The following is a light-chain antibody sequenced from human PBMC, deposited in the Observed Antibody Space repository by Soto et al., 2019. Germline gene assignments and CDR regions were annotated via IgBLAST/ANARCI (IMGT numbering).Light chain of an antibody. J-gene: IGLJ2*01. CDR3: SSYTTTSTWV. CDR2: DVS. V-gene: IGLV2-14*01. Sequence: QSALTQPASVSGAPGQWITISCTGTITDVGSSNYVSWYKQHPGKAPKLMIYDVSNRPSGVSNRFSGSKSGNTAPLTSSRLQAEDEADYYCSSYTTTSTWVFGGGTQVTFL. CDR1: ITDVGSSNY.